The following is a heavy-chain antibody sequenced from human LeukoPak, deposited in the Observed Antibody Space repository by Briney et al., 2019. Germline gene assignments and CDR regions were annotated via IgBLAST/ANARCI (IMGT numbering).Heavy chain of an antibody. CDR2: IYYSGST. CDR3: ARVRTSLEMATIVYYFDY. J-gene: IGHJ4*02. Sequence: PSETLSLTCTVSGGTISSYYWSWIRQPPGKGLEWIGYIYYSGSTNYNPSLKSRVTISVDTSKNQFSLKLSSVTAADTAVYYCARVRTSLEMATIVYYFDYWGQGTLVTVSS. V-gene: IGHV4-59*01. D-gene: IGHD5-24*01. CDR1: GGTISSYY.